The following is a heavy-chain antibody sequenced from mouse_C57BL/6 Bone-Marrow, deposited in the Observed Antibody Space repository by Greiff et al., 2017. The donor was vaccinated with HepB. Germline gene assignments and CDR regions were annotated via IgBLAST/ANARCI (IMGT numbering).Heavy chain of an antibody. V-gene: IGHV1-82*01. CDR3: TPMVW. CDR2: IYPGDGDT. D-gene: IGHD2-2*01. J-gene: IGHJ2*01. CDR1: GYAFSSSW. Sequence: VKLMESGPELVKPGASVKISCKASGYAFSSSWMNWVKQRPGKGLEWIGRIYPGDGDTNYNGKFKGKAILTADKSSSTAYMELRSLTSEDSAVYYCTPMVWWGQGTTLTVSS.